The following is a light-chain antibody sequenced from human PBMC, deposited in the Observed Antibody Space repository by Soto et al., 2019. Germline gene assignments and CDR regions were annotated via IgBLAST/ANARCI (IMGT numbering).Light chain of an antibody. J-gene: IGKJ4*01. CDR3: QQHGSS. Sequence: ERVLTQSPGTLSLSPGERATLSCRASQSVSSDYLAWYQQKPGQPPRLLIYGASSRATGVPERFSGSGSGTDFTLTISSLEPEDFAVYYCQQHGSSFGGGTKMEIK. CDR2: GAS. V-gene: IGKV3-20*01. CDR1: QSVSSDY.